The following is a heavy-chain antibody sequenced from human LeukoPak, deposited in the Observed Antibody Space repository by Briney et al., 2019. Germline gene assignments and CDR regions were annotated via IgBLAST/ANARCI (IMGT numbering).Heavy chain of an antibody. CDR3: TTVGIWNMIQGEDR. Sequence: PGGSLRLSCAVFGSGFPFSQAWMSWVRQAPGKGLEWVGRIKSKTDGGTTDYAAPVKGRFSILRDDSKNTLYLQMDNLKTEDTAVYYCTTVGIWNMIQGEDRWGQGTLVAVSS. CDR2: IKSKTDGGTT. D-gene: IGHD1/OR15-1a*01. J-gene: IGHJ5*02. V-gene: IGHV3-15*01. CDR1: GFPFSQAW.